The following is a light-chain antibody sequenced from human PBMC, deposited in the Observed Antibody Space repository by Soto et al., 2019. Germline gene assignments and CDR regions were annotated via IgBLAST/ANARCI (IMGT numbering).Light chain of an antibody. V-gene: IGKV3-20*01. CDR1: QSVSSSY. J-gene: IGKJ2*02. CDR3: LQYASSPVCT. CDR2: GAS. Sequence: EIVLTQSPGTLSLSPGERATLSCRASQSVSSSYLAWYQQKPGQAPRLLIYGASSRATGIPDRFSGSGSGTDFTLTISRLEPEDFAVYYCLQYASSPVCTFGQGTKLEIK.